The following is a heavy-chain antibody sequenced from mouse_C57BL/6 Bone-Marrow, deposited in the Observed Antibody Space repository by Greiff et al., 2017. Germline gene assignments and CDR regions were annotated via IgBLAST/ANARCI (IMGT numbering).Heavy chain of an antibody. J-gene: IGHJ4*01. CDR2: MHPNGGSP. CDR3: ARSYDYDDYTRDY. CDR1: GYTFTNYW. D-gene: IGHD2-4*01. Sequence: QVQLQQPGAELVKPGASVKLSCKASGYTFTNYWMHWVKQRPGQGLEWIGMMHPNGGSPDYNEKFKSAATLSVDKSSRTAYMELSSLTSEDSAVYYCARSYDYDDYTRDYWGQGTSVTVSS. V-gene: IGHV1-64*01.